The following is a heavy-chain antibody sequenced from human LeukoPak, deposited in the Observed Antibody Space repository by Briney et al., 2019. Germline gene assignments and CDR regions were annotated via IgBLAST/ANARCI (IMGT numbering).Heavy chain of an antibody. D-gene: IGHD3-16*01. CDR1: GFTFNNYW. J-gene: IGHJ6*03. CDR2: IKEDGSEK. CDR3: ARVMAASVWRSYGSYYYYYYMDV. Sequence: SGGSLRLSCAASGFTFNNYWMGWVRQAPGKGLEWVANIKEDGSEKNYVDSVKGRFTISRDNAKNSLYLQMSSLRAADTAVYYCARVMAASVWRSYGSYYYYYYMDVWGKGTTVTNSS. V-gene: IGHV3-7*01.